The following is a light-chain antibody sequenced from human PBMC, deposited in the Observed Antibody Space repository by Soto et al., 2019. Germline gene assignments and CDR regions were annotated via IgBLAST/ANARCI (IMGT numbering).Light chain of an antibody. CDR1: SNDVGGYNY. V-gene: IGLV2-14*01. CDR2: EVS. CDR3: SSFTSRTTVL. J-gene: IGLJ2*01. Sequence: QSALTQPASVSGSPGQSITISCTGTSNDVGGYNYVSWYQQHPGKAHKIKMYEVSNRPSGVSDRFSGSKSGNTASLIISGLLAEDEADYYCSSFTSRTTVLFGGGTQLTVL.